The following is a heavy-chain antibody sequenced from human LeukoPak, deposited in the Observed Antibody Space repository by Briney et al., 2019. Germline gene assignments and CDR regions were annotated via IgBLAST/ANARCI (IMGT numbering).Heavy chain of an antibody. CDR1: GYTFTDDY. Sequence: GASVKVSCKASGYTFTDDYMHWVRQAPGQGLEWMGWINPNTGGTDYAQKFQGRVTMTRDTSISTAYMELSRLRSDDTAVYYCARDMIVVVGAPQSPYYWGQGTLVTVSS. CDR2: INPNTGGT. D-gene: IGHD1-26*01. V-gene: IGHV1-2*02. J-gene: IGHJ4*02. CDR3: ARDMIVVVGAPQSPYY.